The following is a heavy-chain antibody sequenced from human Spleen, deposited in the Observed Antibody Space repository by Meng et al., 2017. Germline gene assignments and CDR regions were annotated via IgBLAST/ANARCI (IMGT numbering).Heavy chain of an antibody. V-gene: IGHV4-61*03. CDR2: TYHTGHT. Sequence: GELPHWGAVLVKPSQSPPLTVLGSGASVGSGNNDWSWVRQPPGKGLEWMRFTYHTGHTDCNPSLKRRVTISVVTSNNHFSLKLTSVTAADTAVYYWARSYGSGTYWYFDLWGRGTLVTVSS. J-gene: IGHJ2*01. CDR1: GASVGSGNND. D-gene: IGHD3-10*01. CDR3: ARSYGSGTYWYFDL.